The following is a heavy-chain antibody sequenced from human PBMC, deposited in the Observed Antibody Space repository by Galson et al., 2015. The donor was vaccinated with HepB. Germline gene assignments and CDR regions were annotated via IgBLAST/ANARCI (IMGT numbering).Heavy chain of an antibody. D-gene: IGHD6-13*01. CDR1: GFTFSSYA. CDR3: ARDKDPSRSWVDGLIYYGLAV. V-gene: IGHV3-30*04. Sequence: SPRLSCAASGFTFSSYAFHWVRQAPGKGLEWVAVISYDGSNKNYADSVKGRFTISRDESRNTLHLQMNSLRAEDTAIYYCARDKDPSRSWVDGLIYYGLAVWGQGTTVTVSS. CDR2: ISYDGSNK. J-gene: IGHJ6*02.